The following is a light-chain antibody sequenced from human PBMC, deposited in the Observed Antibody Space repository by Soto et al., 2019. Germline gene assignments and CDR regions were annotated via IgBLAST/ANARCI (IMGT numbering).Light chain of an antibody. J-gene: IGLJ1*01. CDR2: DVS. V-gene: IGLV2-14*01. Sequence: QSVLTQPASVSGSPGQSITISCTGTSSDVGGYNYVSWYQQHPGKAPKLMVYDVSNRPSGVSNRFSGSKSGHTASLIISGLHAEDEADYSCISYTSTSTLVVFGTGTKVTVL. CDR1: SSDVGGYNY. CDR3: ISYTSTSTLVV.